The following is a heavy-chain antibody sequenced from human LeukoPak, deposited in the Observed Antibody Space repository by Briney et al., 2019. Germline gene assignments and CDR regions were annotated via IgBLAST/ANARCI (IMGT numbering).Heavy chain of an antibody. CDR3: ARTAARRFDY. D-gene: IGHD6-6*01. J-gene: IGHJ4*02. CDR2: INPTGGST. V-gene: IGHV1-46*01. Sequence: GASVKVSRKASGYTFPWHNIHWVRQAPGQGLEWMGIINPTGGSTTYAQKFQGRVTMTRDTSTSTVYMELSSLRSDDTAVYYCARTAARRFDYWGQGTLVTVSS. CDR1: GYTFPWHN.